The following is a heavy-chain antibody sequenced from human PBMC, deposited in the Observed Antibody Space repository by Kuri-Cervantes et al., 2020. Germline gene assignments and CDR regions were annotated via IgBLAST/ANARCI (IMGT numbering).Heavy chain of an antibody. J-gene: IGHJ2*01. Sequence: GSLRLSCTVSGGSISSYYWSWIRQPPGKGLEWIGYIYYSGSTNYNPSLKSRVTISVDTSKNQFSLKLSSVTAADTAVYYCARDSRDGYNFWYFDLWGRGTLVTVSS. D-gene: IGHD5-24*01. CDR1: GGSISSYY. CDR3: ARDSRDGYNFWYFDL. CDR2: IYYSGST. V-gene: IGHV4-59*01.